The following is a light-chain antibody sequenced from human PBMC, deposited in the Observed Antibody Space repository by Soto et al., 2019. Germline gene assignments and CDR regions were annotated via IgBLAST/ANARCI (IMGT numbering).Light chain of an antibody. V-gene: IGLV2-14*03. CDR1: SSDVGGYNY. CDR2: DVS. CDR3: SSYTSSNTYV. Sequence: QSALTQPASVSGSPGQSIAISCTGTSSDVGGYNYVSWYQHHPGKVPQIMIYDVSSRPSGVSDRFSGSKSGNTASLTISGLQADYVADYYCSSYTSSNTYVFGTGNNVTV. J-gene: IGLJ1*01.